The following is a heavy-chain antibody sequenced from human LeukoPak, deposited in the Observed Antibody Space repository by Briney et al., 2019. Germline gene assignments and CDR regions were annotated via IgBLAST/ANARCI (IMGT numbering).Heavy chain of an antibody. D-gene: IGHD6-13*01. Sequence: SVKVSCKASGGTFTSYAMSWVRQAPGQGLEWLGGFIPIFGTANYAQKFQGRVTITADKSTSTAYMELSSLRSEDTAVYYCARVVAAAAAPEVSMDVWGKGTTVTVSS. CDR2: FIPIFGTA. V-gene: IGHV1-69*06. J-gene: IGHJ6*04. CDR1: GGTFTSYA. CDR3: ARVVAAAAAPEVSMDV.